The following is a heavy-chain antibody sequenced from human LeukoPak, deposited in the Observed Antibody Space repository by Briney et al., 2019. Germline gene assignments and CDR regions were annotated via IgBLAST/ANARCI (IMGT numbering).Heavy chain of an antibody. J-gene: IGHJ5*02. D-gene: IGHD1-26*01. CDR3: AREYSGSYGYNWFDP. CDR1: GFTFSSYS. V-gene: IGHV3-48*02. CDR2: ISSSSSTI. Sequence: GGSLRLSCAASGFTFSSYSMNWVRQAPGKGLEWVSYISSSSSTIYYADSVKGRFTISRDNAKNSLYLQKNSLRDEDTAVYYCAREYSGSYGYNWFDPWGQGTLVTVSS.